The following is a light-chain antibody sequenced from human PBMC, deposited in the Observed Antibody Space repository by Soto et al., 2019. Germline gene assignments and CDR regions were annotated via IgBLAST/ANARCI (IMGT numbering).Light chain of an antibody. CDR2: DVS. V-gene: IGLV3-21*02. CDR3: QVWDSSSEHAV. Sequence: SYKLTQPPSVSVAPGQTANITCGGNNIRSKSVHWYQQKPGQAPVLVIYDVSDRPSGIPERFSGSNSGNTATLTISGVEVGDEADYYCQVWDSSSEHAVFGGGTQLTVL. J-gene: IGLJ7*01. CDR1: NIRSKS.